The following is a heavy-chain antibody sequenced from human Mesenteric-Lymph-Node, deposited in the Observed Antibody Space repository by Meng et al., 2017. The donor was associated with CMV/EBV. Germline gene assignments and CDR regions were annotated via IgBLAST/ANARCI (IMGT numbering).Heavy chain of an antibody. CDR2: INPSGGST. V-gene: IGHV1-46*01. D-gene: IGHD6-13*01. CDR3: ARDYRGSSSWYGPFDYYGMDV. Sequence: ASVKVSCKASGYTFSSYGITWVRQAPGQGLEWMGIINPSGGSTSYAQKFQGRVTMTRDTSTSTVYMELSSLRSEDTAVYYCARDYRGSSSWYGPFDYYGMDVWGQGTTVTVSS. J-gene: IGHJ6*02. CDR1: GYTFSSYG.